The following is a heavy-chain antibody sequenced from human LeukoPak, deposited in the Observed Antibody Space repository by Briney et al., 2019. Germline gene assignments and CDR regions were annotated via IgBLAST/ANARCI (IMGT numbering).Heavy chain of an antibody. V-gene: IGHV3-53*01. CDR2: IYSGGST. D-gene: IGHD1-20*01. Sequence: GGSLRLSCAASGFTVSSNYMSWVRQAPGKGLEWVSVIYSGGSTYYADSVKGRFTISRDNSKNTLYLQMNSLRAEDTAVYYCARLTGTNWFDPWGQGTLVTVSS. CDR3: ARLTGTNWFDP. CDR1: GFTVSSNY. J-gene: IGHJ5*02.